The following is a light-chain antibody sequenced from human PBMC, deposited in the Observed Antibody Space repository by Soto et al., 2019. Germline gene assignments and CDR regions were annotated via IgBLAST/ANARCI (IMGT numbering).Light chain of an antibody. CDR1: SNDVGGYNY. V-gene: IGLV2-14*03. J-gene: IGLJ1*01. CDR3: SSYTSSSTRV. CDR2: DVS. Sequence: QSALTQPASVSGSPGQSITISCTGTSNDVGGYNYLSWYQHHPGKAPKLMIYDVSDRPSGVSNRFSGSKSGNTASLTISGLQTEDEADYYCSSYTSSSTRVFGTGTKVTVL.